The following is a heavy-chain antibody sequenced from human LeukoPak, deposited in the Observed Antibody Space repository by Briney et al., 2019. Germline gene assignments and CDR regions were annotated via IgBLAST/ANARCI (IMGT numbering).Heavy chain of an antibody. CDR1: GGTFSSYA. CDR2: ITPIFGTA. D-gene: IGHD2-15*01. CDR3: AIVVAPYHDAFDI. J-gene: IGHJ3*02. Sequence: SVKVSCKASGGTFSSYAISWVRQAPGQGLEWMGRITPIFGTANYARKFQGRVTITTDESTSTAYMELSSLRSEDTAVYYCAIVVAPYHDAFDIWGQGTMVTVSS. V-gene: IGHV1-69*05.